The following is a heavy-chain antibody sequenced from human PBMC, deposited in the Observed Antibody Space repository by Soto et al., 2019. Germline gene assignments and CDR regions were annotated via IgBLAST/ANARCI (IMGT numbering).Heavy chain of an antibody. CDR1: GGSVSSGSFY. CDR2: FYDSGST. J-gene: IGHJ6*02. CDR3: AASAPPATNYYYAMDV. V-gene: IGHV4-61*01. D-gene: IGHD5-12*01. Sequence: LSLTCTVSGGSVSSGSFYWSWIRRPPGKGLEWIGYFYDSGSTNYNPSLRSRVTMSVDTSKNQFSLKLSSVTAADTAVYYCAASAPPATNYYYAMDVWGQGTTVTVSS.